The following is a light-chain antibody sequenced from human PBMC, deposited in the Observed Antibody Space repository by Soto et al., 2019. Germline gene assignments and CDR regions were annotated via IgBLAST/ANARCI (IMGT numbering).Light chain of an antibody. V-gene: IGLV3-21*02. Sequence: SYELTQPPSVSVAPGQTARIPCAGNNIGTKSVHWYQQKPGQAPVLVVYDDSDRPSGIRERFSGSDSANTATLTISRVEAGDEADYYCQVWDSSSDHVVFGGGTKLTVL. CDR1: NIGTKS. J-gene: IGLJ2*01. CDR2: DDS. CDR3: QVWDSSSDHVV.